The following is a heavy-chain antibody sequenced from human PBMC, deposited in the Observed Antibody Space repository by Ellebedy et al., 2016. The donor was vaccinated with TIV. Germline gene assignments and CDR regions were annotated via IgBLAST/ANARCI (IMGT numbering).Heavy chain of an antibody. CDR1: GGSFSGYY. Sequence: MPSETLSLTCAVYGGSFSGYYWTWIRQTPGKGLEWIGYVYYTGTTDYNPSLSSRVTISIDTSKSQFCLRLNSVTAADTAVYYCAREGIVATMFIDPWGLGTLVTVSS. V-gene: IGHV4-59*01. D-gene: IGHD5-12*01. J-gene: IGHJ5*02. CDR2: VYYTGTT. CDR3: AREGIVATMFIDP.